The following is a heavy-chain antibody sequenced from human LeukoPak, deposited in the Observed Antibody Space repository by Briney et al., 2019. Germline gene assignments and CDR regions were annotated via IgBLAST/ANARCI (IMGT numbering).Heavy chain of an antibody. V-gene: IGHV4-39*01. CDR3: ARRGTTVVPFDY. CDR1: GGSISSYY. Sequence: PSETLSLTCTVSGGSISSYYWGWIRQPPGKGLEWIGSIYYSGSTYYNPSLKSRVTISVDTSKNQFSLKLSSVTAADTAVYYCARRGTTVVPFDYWGQGTLVTVSS. CDR2: IYYSGST. D-gene: IGHD4-23*01. J-gene: IGHJ4*02.